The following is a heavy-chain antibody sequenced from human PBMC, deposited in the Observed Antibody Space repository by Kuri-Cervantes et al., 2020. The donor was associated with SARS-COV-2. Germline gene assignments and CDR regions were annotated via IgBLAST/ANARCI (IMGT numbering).Heavy chain of an antibody. Sequence: GESLKISCAASGFIFSSYSMNRVRQAPGKGLEWVSSISSSSSYIYYADSVKGRFTISRDNAKNSLYLQMNSLRAEDTAVYYCARDQCRRGDIVVVPAAICYYYYGMDVWGQGTTVTVSS. CDR2: ISSSSSYI. J-gene: IGHJ6*02. CDR1: GFIFSSYS. V-gene: IGHV3-21*01. CDR3: ARDQCRRGDIVVVPAAICYYYYGMDV. D-gene: IGHD2-2*01.